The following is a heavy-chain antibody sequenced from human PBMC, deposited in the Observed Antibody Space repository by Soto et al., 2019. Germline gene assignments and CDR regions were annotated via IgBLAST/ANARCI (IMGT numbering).Heavy chain of an antibody. V-gene: IGHV4-31*03. D-gene: IGHD6-13*01. J-gene: IGHJ5*02. CDR1: GGSISSGGYY. CDR2: IYYSGST. Sequence: SETLSLTCTVSGGSISSGGYYWSWIRQHPGKGLEWIGYIYYSGSTYYNPSLKSRVTISVDTSKNQFPLKLSSVTAADTAVYYCARMAAADMYNWFDPWGQGTLVTVSS. CDR3: ARMAAADMYNWFDP.